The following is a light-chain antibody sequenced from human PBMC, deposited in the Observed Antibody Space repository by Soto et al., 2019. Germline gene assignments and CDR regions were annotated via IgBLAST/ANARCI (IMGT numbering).Light chain of an antibody. Sequence: DIQMTHSPSTLSASVGDRVTITCRASQTISSWLAWYQQKPGKAPKLLIYKASTLKSGVPSRFSGSGSGTEFTLTISSLQPDDLATYYCQHYNSYSEAFGQGTKVDI. V-gene: IGKV1-5*03. CDR3: QHYNSYSEA. CDR2: KAS. CDR1: QTISSW. J-gene: IGKJ1*01.